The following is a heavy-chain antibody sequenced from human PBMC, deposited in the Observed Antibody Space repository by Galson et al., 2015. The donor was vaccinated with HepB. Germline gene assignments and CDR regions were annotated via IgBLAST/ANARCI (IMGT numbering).Heavy chain of an antibody. J-gene: IGHJ4*02. D-gene: IGHD3-10*01. CDR2: ISYDGSNK. Sequence: SLRLSCAASGFTFSSYAMHWVRQAPGKGLEWVAVISYDGSNKYYADSVKGRFTISRDNSKNTLYLQMNSLRAEDTAVYYCARDLWFGELFIDYWGQGTLVTVSS. CDR1: GFTFSSYA. V-gene: IGHV3-30*04. CDR3: ARDLWFGELFIDY.